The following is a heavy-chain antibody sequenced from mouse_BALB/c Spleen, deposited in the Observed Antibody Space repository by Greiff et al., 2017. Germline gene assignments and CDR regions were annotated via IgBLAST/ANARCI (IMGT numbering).Heavy chain of an antibody. CDR2: IRLKSNNYAT. CDR1: GFTFSNYW. Sequence: DVKLVESGGGLVQPGGSMKLSCVASGFTFSNYWMNWVRQSPEKGLEWVAEIRLKSNNYATHYAESVKGRFTISRDDSKSSVYLQMNNLRAEDTGIYYCTRTVPYYAMDYWGQGTSVTVSS. J-gene: IGHJ4*01. V-gene: IGHV6-6*02. D-gene: IGHD5-1*01. CDR3: TRTVPYYAMDY.